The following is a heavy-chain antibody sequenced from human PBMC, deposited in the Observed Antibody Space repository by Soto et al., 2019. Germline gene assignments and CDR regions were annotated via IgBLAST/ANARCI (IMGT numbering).Heavy chain of an antibody. CDR1: GYSFTKYW. CDR3: ARLRSPQYFSYGMDV. D-gene: IGHD2-2*01. J-gene: IGHJ6*02. CDR2: IYPDDSDI. V-gene: IGHV5-51*03. Sequence: EVQLVQSGAEVKKPGESLKISCKVSGYSFTKYWIGWVRQMPGKGLEWMGIIYPDDSDIRYSPSFQGQVTISADKSISTAYLQWSSLKASDSAMYYCARLRSPQYFSYGMDVWGQGTTVTVSS.